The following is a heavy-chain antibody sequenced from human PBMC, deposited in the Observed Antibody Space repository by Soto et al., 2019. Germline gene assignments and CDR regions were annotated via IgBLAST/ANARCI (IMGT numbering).Heavy chain of an antibody. CDR2: INASGRP. J-gene: IGHJ5*02. D-gene: IGHD3-10*01. CDR1: GGSFSSHY. V-gene: IGHV4-34*10. Sequence: QVQLQESGPGLVKPSETLSLTCSVYGGSFSSHYWSWIRQPPGKGLEWIGEINASGRPTYNPSLTSRITISVDTSKNQFSLTLPSVTAADTPVSYCARDSVGTGWFDPWGQGTLVTVSS. CDR3: ARDSVGTGWFDP.